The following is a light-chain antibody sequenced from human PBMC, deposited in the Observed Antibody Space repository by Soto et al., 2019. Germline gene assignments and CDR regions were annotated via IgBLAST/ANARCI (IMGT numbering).Light chain of an antibody. V-gene: IGLV1-40*01. CDR2: GNS. J-gene: IGLJ2*01. Sequence: QSVLTQPPSVSGAPGQRVTISCTGSSSNIGAGYDVHWYQQLPGTAPKLLIYGNSNRPSGVPDRFSGSKSGTSASLAITGLQAEDEADYYCQSYDSSLSGVVFGGGTKL. CDR1: SSNIGAGYD. CDR3: QSYDSSLSGVV.